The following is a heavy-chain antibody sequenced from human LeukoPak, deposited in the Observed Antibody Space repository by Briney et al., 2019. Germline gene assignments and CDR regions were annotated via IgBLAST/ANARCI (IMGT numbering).Heavy chain of an antibody. D-gene: IGHD2-21*02. V-gene: IGHV3-21*01. CDR2: ISSSSSYI. Sequence: GGSLRLSCAASGFTFSSYTLTWVRQAPGKGLEWVSSISSSSSYIYYADSVKGRVTISRDNAENSLYLQMNSLRAEDTAVYYCARGSDWTASLDYWGQGTLVTVSS. CDR1: GFTFSSYT. J-gene: IGHJ4*02. CDR3: ARGSDWTASLDY.